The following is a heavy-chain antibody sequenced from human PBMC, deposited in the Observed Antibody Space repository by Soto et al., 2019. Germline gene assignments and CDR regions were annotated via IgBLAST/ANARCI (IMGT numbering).Heavy chain of an antibody. CDR2: ISGSGGST. J-gene: IGHJ3*02. CDR3: AKDYYYDSSGYDAFDI. Sequence: SLRLSCAASGFTFSSYAMSWVRQAPGKGLEWVSAISGSGGSTYYADSVKGRFTISRDNSKNTLYLQMNSLRAEDTAVYYCAKDYYYDSSGYDAFDIWGQGTMVTVSS. V-gene: IGHV3-23*01. D-gene: IGHD3-22*01. CDR1: GFTFSSYA.